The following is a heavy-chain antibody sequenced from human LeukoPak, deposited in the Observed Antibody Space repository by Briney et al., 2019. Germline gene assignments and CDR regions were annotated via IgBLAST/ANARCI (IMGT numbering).Heavy chain of an antibody. CDR1: GFTFDDCT. J-gene: IGHJ4*02. CDR2: ISWDGGST. Sequence: PGGSLRLSCAASGFTFDDCTMHWVRQAPGKGLEWVSLISWDGGSTYYADSVKGRFTISRDNSKNTLYLQMNSLRAEDTAVYYCAKDHLYYYDSSGYYYWGQGTLVTVSS. V-gene: IGHV3-43*01. D-gene: IGHD3-22*01. CDR3: AKDHLYYYDSSGYYY.